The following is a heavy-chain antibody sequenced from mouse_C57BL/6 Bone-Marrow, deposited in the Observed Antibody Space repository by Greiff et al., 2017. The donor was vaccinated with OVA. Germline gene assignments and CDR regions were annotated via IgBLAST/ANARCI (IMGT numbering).Heavy chain of an antibody. Sequence: VQLQQSGGGLVKPGGSLKLSCAASGFTFSDYGMHWVRQAPEKGLEWVAYISSGSSTIYYADTVKGRFTISRDNAKNPLFLQMTSLRSEDTAMYYCARFYYGFYYAMDYWGQGTSVTVSS. CDR3: ARFYYGFYYAMDY. CDR2: ISSGSSTI. J-gene: IGHJ4*01. D-gene: IGHD1-1*01. CDR1: GFTFSDYG. V-gene: IGHV5-17*01.